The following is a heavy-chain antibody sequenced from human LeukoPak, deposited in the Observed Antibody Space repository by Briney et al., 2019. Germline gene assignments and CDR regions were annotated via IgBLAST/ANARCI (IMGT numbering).Heavy chain of an antibody. Sequence: PGGSLRLSCAASEFSVGSNYMTWVRQAPGKGLEWVSLIYSGGSTYYADSVKGRFTISRDNSKNTLYLQMNSLRAEDTAVYYCAKDPDSSGYYFDYWGQGTLVTVSS. CDR2: IYSGGST. D-gene: IGHD3-22*01. CDR3: AKDPDSSGYYFDY. V-gene: IGHV3-66*01. J-gene: IGHJ4*02. CDR1: EFSVGSNY.